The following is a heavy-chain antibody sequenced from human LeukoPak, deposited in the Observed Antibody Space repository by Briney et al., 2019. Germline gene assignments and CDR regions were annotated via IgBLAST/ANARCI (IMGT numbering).Heavy chain of an antibody. Sequence: KASETLSLTCTVSGGSISSGGYYWSWIRQHPGKGLEWIGYIYYSGSTYYNPSLKSRVTISVDTSKNQFSLKLSSVTAADTAVYYCARGDGYGGNSSRGYYFDYWGQGTLVTVSS. CDR3: ARGDGYGGNSSRGYYFDY. V-gene: IGHV4-31*03. CDR1: GGSISSGGYY. J-gene: IGHJ4*02. CDR2: IYYSGST. D-gene: IGHD4-23*01.